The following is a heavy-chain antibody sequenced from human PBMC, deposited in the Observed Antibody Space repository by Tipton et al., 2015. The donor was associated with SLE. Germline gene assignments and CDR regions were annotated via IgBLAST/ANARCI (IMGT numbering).Heavy chain of an antibody. V-gene: IGHV4-34*01. CDR3: ARAKRGYYYDSSGYSYYYYYYMDV. D-gene: IGHD3-22*01. Sequence: TLSLTCAVYGGSFSGYYWSWIRQPPGKGLEWIGEINHSGSTNCNPSLKSRVTISVDTSKNQFSLKLSSVTAADTAAYYCARAKRGYYYDSSGYSYYYYYYMDVWGKGTTVTVSS. CDR2: INHSGST. J-gene: IGHJ6*03. CDR1: GGSFSGYY.